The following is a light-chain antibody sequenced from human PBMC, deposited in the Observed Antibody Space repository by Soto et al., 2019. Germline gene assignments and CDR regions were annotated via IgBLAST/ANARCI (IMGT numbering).Light chain of an antibody. V-gene: IGLV2-11*01. CDR3: CSYAGSYTLYV. CDR2: DVT. Sequence: QSALTQPRSVSGSPGQSVTISCTGTSSDVGGYNYVSWYQQHPGTAPKLMIYDVTKRPSGVPDRFSGSKSGNTASLTISGLQAEDEADYYCCSYAGSYTLYVFGPGTTVTVL. CDR1: SSDVGGYNY. J-gene: IGLJ1*01.